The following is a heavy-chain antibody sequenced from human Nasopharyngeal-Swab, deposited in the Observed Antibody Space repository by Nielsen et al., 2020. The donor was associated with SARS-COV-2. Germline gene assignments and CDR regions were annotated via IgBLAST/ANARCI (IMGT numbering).Heavy chain of an antibody. CDR1: GFTFSSYA. D-gene: IGHD6-13*01. CDR3: AKSGSGYSPDKLYYMDV. V-gene: IGHV3-23*01. Sequence: GSLRLSCAASGFTFSSYAMSWVRQAPGKGPEWVSAISGSGGSTYYADSVKGRFTISRDNSKNTLYLQMNSLRAEDTAVYYCAKSGSGYSPDKLYYMDVWGKGTTVTVSS. CDR2: ISGSGGST. J-gene: IGHJ6*03.